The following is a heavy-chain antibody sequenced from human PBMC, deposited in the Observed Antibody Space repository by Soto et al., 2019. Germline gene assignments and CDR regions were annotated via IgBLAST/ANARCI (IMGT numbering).Heavy chain of an antibody. CDR2: ISGGGETT. J-gene: IGHJ4*02. Sequence: EVQLLESGGGLVQPGGSLRLSCAASGFTFSSYAMWWVRQAPGKGLECVSAISGGGETTYYADSVKGRFTISRDNSKNTLYLHMNSLRAADTAVYYCAFNSGSGSYYFDYWGQGTLVTVSS. CDR1: GFTFSSYA. V-gene: IGHV3-23*01. D-gene: IGHD3-10*01. CDR3: AFNSGSGSYYFDY.